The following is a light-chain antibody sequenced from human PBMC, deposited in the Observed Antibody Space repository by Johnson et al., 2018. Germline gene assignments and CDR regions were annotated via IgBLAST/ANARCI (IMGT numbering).Light chain of an antibody. CDR3: GTWDSSLSAGNV. J-gene: IGLJ1*01. CDR2: ENN. Sequence: QSVLTQPPSVSAAPGQKVTISCSGSSSNIGNNYVSWYQQLPGTAPKLLIYENNKRPSGIPDRFSGSKSGTSATLGITGLQTGDEADYYCGTWDSSLSAGNVGGTVTKVTVL. V-gene: IGLV1-51*02. CDR1: SSNIGNNY.